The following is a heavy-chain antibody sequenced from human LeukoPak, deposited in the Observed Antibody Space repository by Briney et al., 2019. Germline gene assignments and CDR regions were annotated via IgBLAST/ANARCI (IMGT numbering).Heavy chain of an antibody. CDR1: EFTFSSYG. CDR3: SRSEYDAFDI. V-gene: IGHV3-30*02. J-gene: IGHJ3*02. CDR2: VRYDGSNK. Sequence: GGSLRLSCAASEFTFSSYGMHWVRQAPGKGLEWVAFVRYDGSNKYYADSVKGRFTISRDNSKNTLYLQMNSLRAEDTAVYYCSRSEYDAFDIWGQGTMVTVSS. D-gene: IGHD3-10*01.